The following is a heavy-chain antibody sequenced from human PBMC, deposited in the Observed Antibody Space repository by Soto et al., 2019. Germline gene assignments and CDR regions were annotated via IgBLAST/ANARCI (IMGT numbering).Heavy chain of an antibody. Sequence: SETLSLTCAVSGVSLTSGNWWTWVRQSPQKGLEYIGEIFHDGTANYYPSFERRVAMSVDTSKNQFSLKLTSVTAADTAVYFCARLVYDTRLNYMYFDFWGPGTLVTVSS. V-gene: IGHV4-4*02. D-gene: IGHD3-10*01. CDR3: ARLVYDTRLNYMYFDF. CDR1: GVSLTSGNW. J-gene: IGHJ4*02. CDR2: IFHDGTA.